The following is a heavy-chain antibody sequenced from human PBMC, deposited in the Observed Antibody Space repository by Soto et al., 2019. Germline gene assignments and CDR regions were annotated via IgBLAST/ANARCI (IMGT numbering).Heavy chain of an antibody. D-gene: IGHD3-22*01. CDR3: ARWYYYDSSGYYQXTYAFDI. CDR1: GFTFSSYS. CDR2: ISSSSSYI. Sequence: PGRSLRLSCAASGFTFSSYSMNWVRQAPGKGLEWVSSISSSSSYIYYADSVKGRFTISRDNAKNSLYLQMNSLRAEDTAVYYCARWYYYDSSGYYQXTYAFDIWGQGTMVTVSS. V-gene: IGHV3-21*01. J-gene: IGHJ3*02.